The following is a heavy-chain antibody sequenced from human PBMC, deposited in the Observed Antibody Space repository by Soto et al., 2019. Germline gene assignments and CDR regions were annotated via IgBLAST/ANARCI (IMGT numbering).Heavy chain of an antibody. Sequence: RLSCAASGFTFSSHAMHWVRQAPGKGLEWVAVISYDGSNKYYADSVKGRFTISRDNSKNTLYLQMNSLRAEDTAVYYCARVKGYDILTGYQLHYYGMDVWGQGTTVTVSS. CDR3: ARVKGYDILTGYQLHYYGMDV. D-gene: IGHD3-9*01. J-gene: IGHJ6*02. V-gene: IGHV3-30-3*01. CDR1: GFTFSSHA. CDR2: ISYDGSNK.